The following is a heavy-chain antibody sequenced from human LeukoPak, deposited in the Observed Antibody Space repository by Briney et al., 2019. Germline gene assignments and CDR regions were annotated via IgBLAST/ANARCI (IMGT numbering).Heavy chain of an antibody. D-gene: IGHD5-18*01. CDR3: ARPQGGRQLWLHFDY. J-gene: IGHJ4*02. CDR1: GFTFSSYA. CDR2: ISYDGSSQ. Sequence: PGGSLRLSCAASGFTFSSYAMHWVRQAPGKGLEWVAVISYDGSSQYYADSLKGRLTVSRDNSKNTVYLQMNSLRAEDSAVYYCARPQGGRQLWLHFDYWGQGTQVTVSS. V-gene: IGHV3-30-3*01.